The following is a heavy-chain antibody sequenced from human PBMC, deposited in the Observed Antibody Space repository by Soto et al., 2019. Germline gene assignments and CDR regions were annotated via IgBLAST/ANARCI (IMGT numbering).Heavy chain of an antibody. CDR2: IYYLGST. Sequence: SETLSLTCSVSGGSMSEYFWSWIRQSPGKGLEWIGYIYYLGSTDYNPSLKSRVTISVDTSKRQFSLRLTSVTAADTAVYYCARDGYDGSGSPYPAYWGQGTQVTVYS. V-gene: IGHV4-59*01. D-gene: IGHD3-10*01. CDR3: ARDGYDGSGSPYPAY. J-gene: IGHJ4*02. CDR1: GGSMSEYF.